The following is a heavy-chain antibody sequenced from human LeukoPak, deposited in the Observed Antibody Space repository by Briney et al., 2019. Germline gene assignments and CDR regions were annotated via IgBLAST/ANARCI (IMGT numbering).Heavy chain of an antibody. Sequence: RGSLRLSCSASAFTFRDYPIHWVRQAPGEGLQYVSAIGSAGGTTYYANSVRGRFTISRDNSQNTLYLQMRSLRAEDTALYYCVKVGDSGYGEYYQHWGQGTLVTVSS. CDR2: IGSAGGTT. CDR3: VKVGDSGYGEYYQH. CDR1: AFTFRDYP. V-gene: IGHV3-64D*09. D-gene: IGHD5-12*01. J-gene: IGHJ1*01.